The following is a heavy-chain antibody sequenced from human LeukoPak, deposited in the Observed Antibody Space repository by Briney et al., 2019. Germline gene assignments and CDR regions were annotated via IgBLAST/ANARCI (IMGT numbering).Heavy chain of an antibody. D-gene: IGHD2-21*02. CDR1: GFTFSSYF. CDR2: VSNDGTYT. CDR3: AITVDCRATTDCYSYFHH. V-gene: IGHV3-74*03. Sequence: GGSLRLSCAASGFTFSSYFMHWVRQAPGKGLVWVSRVSNDGTYTEYADSVKGRFTISRDNAKDTLYLQVNSLRAEDTAVYYCAITVDCRATTDCYSYFHHWGQGTLVTVSS. J-gene: IGHJ1*01.